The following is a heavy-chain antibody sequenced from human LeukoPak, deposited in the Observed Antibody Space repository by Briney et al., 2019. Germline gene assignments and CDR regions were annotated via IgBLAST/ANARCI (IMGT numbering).Heavy chain of an antibody. Sequence: GGSLRLSCAAFGFTVSSNYMSWVRQAPGKGLEWVSVIFGGGGTYYGDSVRGRFTISRDNSKNTLYLQMNSLRAEDTAVYYCAREPRGLLWCKSDAFDIWGQGTMVTVSS. V-gene: IGHV3-53*01. D-gene: IGHD3-10*01. CDR2: IFGGGGT. CDR1: GFTVSSNY. CDR3: AREPRGLLWCKSDAFDI. J-gene: IGHJ3*02.